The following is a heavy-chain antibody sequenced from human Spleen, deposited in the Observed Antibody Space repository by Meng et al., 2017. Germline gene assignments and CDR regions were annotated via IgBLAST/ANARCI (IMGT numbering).Heavy chain of an antibody. Sequence: QVQLVESGGGVVQPGRSLRLSCAASGFTFRSYGMHWVRQAPGKGLEWVAVIWYDGSNQYYADSVKGRFTISRDNSKNTLYLQMNSLRADDTAVYYCARDRNYPSHFDYWGQGTLVTVSS. CDR3: ARDRNYPSHFDY. V-gene: IGHV3-33*01. D-gene: IGHD4-11*01. CDR2: IWYDGSNQ. CDR1: GFTFRSYG. J-gene: IGHJ4*02.